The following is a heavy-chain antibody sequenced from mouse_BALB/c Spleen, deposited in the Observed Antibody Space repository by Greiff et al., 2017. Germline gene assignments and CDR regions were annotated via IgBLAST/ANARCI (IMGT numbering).Heavy chain of an antibody. CDR3: ARDNIPGFDY. CDR1: GFSLTSYG. Sequence: VHLVESGPGLVAPSQSLSITCTVSGFSLTSYGVHWVRQPPGKGLEWLGVIWAGGSTNYNSALMSRLSISKDNSKSQVFLKMNSLQTDDTAMYYCARDNIPGFDYWGQGTTLTVSS. V-gene: IGHV2-9*02. J-gene: IGHJ2*01. CDR2: IWAGGST.